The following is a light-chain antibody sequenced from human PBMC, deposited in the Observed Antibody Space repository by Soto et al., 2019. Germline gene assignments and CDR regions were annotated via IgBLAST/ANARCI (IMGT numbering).Light chain of an antibody. J-gene: IGKJ2*01. CDR3: QQRSNWPPMYT. CDR2: DEP. CDR1: QSVSSY. Sequence: EIVLTQSPATLSLSPGERATLSCRASQSVSSYLAWYQQKPGQAPRLLIYDEPHRAPGIPARFRGSGSGADFTLTISSLEPEDFAVYYCQQRSNWPPMYTFGQGTKLEIK. V-gene: IGKV3-11*01.